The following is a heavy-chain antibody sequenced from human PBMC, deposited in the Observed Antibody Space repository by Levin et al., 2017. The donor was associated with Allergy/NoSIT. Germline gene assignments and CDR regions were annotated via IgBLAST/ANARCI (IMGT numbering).Heavy chain of an antibody. CDR3: AREHIVVVPAAQGNWFDP. D-gene: IGHD2-2*01. CDR2: IIPIFGTA. Sequence: SVKVSCKASGGTFSSYAISWVRQAPGQGLEWMGGIIPIFGTANYAQKFQGRVTITADESTSTAYMELSSLRSEDTAVYYCAREHIVVVPAAQGNWFDPWGQGTLVTVSS. V-gene: IGHV1-69*13. J-gene: IGHJ5*02. CDR1: GGTFSSYA.